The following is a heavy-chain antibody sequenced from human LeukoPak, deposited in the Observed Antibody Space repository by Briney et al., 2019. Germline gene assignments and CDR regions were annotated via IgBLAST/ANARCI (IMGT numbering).Heavy chain of an antibody. CDR3: ARGFFSFWSNIGVTASAWFDP. Sequence: LSLTXXXYGESXSGYYWSWIRQPPGKGLEWIGEINHSGSTNYNPSLKSRVTISVDTSKNQFSLKLSSVTATDTAVYYCARGFFSFWSNIGVTASAWFDPWGQGTLVTVSS. J-gene: IGHJ5*02. CDR1: GESXSGYY. D-gene: IGHD5-12*01. V-gene: IGHV4-34*01. CDR2: INHSGST.